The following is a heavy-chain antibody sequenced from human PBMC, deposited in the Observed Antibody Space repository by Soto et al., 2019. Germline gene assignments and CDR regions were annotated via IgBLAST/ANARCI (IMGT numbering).Heavy chain of an antibody. CDR2: ISRSGSDI. D-gene: IGHD2-2*03. J-gene: IGHJ6*02. CDR1: GFTFSDYS. Sequence: LRLSCAASGFTFSDYSMNWVRQAPGKGLEWVSYISRSGSDIYYADSVKGRFTISRDHAKHSLFLQMNSLRAEDTAVYYCATVGYCSSTSCQTRYYYYGMDVWGQGTTVTVS. CDR3: ATVGYCSSTSCQTRYYYYGMDV. V-gene: IGHV3-11*01.